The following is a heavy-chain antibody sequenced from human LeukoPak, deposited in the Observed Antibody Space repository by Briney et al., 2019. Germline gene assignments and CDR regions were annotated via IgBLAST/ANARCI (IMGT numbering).Heavy chain of an antibody. Sequence: PGGSLRLSCAASGFTFSSYSMNWVRLAPGKGLEWVSSISSSSCYIYYSDSVKGRLTISRDNAKNSLYLQMNSLRADDTAVYYCARVTTGTGEYYFDYWGQGTLVTVSS. CDR1: GFTFSSYS. CDR2: ISSSSCYI. V-gene: IGHV3-21*01. J-gene: IGHJ4*02. CDR3: ARVTTGTGEYYFDY. D-gene: IGHD1-1*01.